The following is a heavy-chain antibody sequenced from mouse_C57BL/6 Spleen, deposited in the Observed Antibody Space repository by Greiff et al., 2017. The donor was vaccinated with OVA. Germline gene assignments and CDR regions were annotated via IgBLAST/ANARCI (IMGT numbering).Heavy chain of an antibody. Sequence: QVQLQQPGAELVKPGASVKLSCKASGYTFTSYWMHWVKQRPGRGLEWIGGIDPNSGGTKYNEKFKSKATLTVDKPSSTAYMQLSSLTSEDAAVYYCARHYSNSLDYWGQGTTLTVSS. J-gene: IGHJ2*01. CDR3: ARHYSNSLDY. V-gene: IGHV1-72*01. CDR1: GYTFTSYW. CDR2: IDPNSGGT. D-gene: IGHD2-5*01.